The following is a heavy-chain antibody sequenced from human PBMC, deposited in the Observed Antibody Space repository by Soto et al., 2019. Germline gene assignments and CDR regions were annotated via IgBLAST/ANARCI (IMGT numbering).Heavy chain of an antibody. CDR1: GYTFTSYA. CDR2: INAGNGNT. D-gene: IGHD4-17*01. CDR3: ARTVGYYYGMDA. J-gene: IGHJ6*02. V-gene: IGHV1-3*01. Sequence: QVQLVQSGAEVKKPGASVKVSCKASGYTFTSYAMHWVRQAPGQRLEWMGWINAGNGNTKYSQKFQGRVTITRDTSTSTAYMELSSLRSEDTAVYYCARTVGYYYGMDAWGQGTRVTVSS.